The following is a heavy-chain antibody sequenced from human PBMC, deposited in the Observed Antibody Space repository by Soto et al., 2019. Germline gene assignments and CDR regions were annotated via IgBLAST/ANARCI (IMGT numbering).Heavy chain of an antibody. V-gene: IGHV3-53*01. CDR1: GFTVSNNY. D-gene: IGHD3-10*01. CDR2: IYSGGYT. CDR3: ATDPGGGGY. J-gene: IGHJ4*02. Sequence: EVQLVESGGGLIQPGGSLRLSCAVSGFTVSNNYMSWVRQAPGKGLEGVSVIYSGGYTAYGDSVKGRFTISRDNSKNTLFLQLNSPRPADRAVCSGATDPGGGGYWGQGTLVTVSS.